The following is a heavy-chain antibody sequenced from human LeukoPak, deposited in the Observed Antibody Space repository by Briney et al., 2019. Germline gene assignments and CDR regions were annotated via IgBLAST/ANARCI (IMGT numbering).Heavy chain of an antibody. J-gene: IGHJ4*02. D-gene: IGHD5-12*01. V-gene: IGHV1-2*06. CDR3: ARLSRIVATTTLDY. CDR2: INPNSGGT. CDR1: GYTFTGYY. Sequence: ASVKVSCKASGYTFTGYYMHWVRQAPGQGLEWMGRINPNSGGTNYAQKFQGRVTMTRDTSISTAYMELSRLRSDDTAVYYCARLSRIVATTTLDYWGQGTLVTVSS.